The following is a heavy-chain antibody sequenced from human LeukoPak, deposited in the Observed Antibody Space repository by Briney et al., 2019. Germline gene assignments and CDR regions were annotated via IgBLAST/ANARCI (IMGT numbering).Heavy chain of an antibody. CDR3: TTDPDYGYFDY. Sequence: GGSLRLSCAASGFSFTNAWMTWVRQAPGKGLEWVGRIKSKTDGGTTDYAAPVKGRFTISRDDSKNTLYLQMNSLKTEDTAVYYCTTDPDYGYFDYWGQGTLVTVSS. J-gene: IGHJ4*02. D-gene: IGHD4-17*01. V-gene: IGHV3-15*01. CDR1: GFSFTNAW. CDR2: IKSKTDGGTT.